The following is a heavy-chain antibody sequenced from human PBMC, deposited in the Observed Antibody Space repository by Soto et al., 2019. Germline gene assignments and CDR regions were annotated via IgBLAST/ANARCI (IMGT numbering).Heavy chain of an antibody. D-gene: IGHD5-18*01. Sequence: EVHLLEFGGGLVQPGGSLRLSCAASGFTFTNYAMNWVRQAPGKGLEWVSGITGGGGRTFYADAVKGRFTISRDNSKNTVYLQMNKVRAEDTAVYYCAKEYSSVSRGSFDYWGQGALVTVSS. CDR2: ITGGGGRT. CDR3: AKEYSSVSRGSFDY. CDR1: GFTFTNYA. V-gene: IGHV3-23*01. J-gene: IGHJ4*02.